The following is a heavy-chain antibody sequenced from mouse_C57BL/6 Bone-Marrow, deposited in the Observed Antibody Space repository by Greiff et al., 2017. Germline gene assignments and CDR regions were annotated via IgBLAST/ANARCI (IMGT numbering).Heavy chain of an antibody. CDR2: ISPYCGGA. J-gene: IGHJ3*01. CDR1: GYTFTDYA. CDR3: ARGGVVRWWGFAY. D-gene: IGHD1-1*01. Sequence: VQLQQPGPELVRPGASVKISCKASGYTFTDYAMHWVKQSHGQSLEWIGVISPYCGGASYNEKFKDKATLTVDKSSSTAYMQLASLTSEDSAVYYCARGGVVRWWGFAYWGQGTLVTVSA. V-gene: IGHV1-67*01.